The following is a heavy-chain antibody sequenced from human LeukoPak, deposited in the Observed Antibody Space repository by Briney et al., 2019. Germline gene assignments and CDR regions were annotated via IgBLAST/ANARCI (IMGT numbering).Heavy chain of an antibody. J-gene: IGHJ3*02. V-gene: IGHV5-51*01. CDR3: ARHWNLAYCGGDCYAFDI. CDR2: IYPGDSDT. CDR1: GYSFTSYW. D-gene: IGHD2-21*02. Sequence: GESLKISCKGSGYSFTSYWIGWVRQMPGKGLEGMGIIYPGDSDTRYSPSFQGQVTISADKSISTAYLQWSSLKASDTAMYYCARHWNLAYCGGDCYAFDIWGQGTMITVSS.